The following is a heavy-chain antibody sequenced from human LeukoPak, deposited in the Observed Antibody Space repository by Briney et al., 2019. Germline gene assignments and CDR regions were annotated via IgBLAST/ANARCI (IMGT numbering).Heavy chain of an antibody. V-gene: IGHV3-23*01. CDR1: GYTFTSYA. D-gene: IGHD3-22*01. Sequence: GASVKVSCKASGYTFTSYAMRWVRQAPGKGLAWVSAISGSGGSTYYADSVKGRFTISRDNSKNTLYLQMNSLRAEDTAVYYCAKGYSMIVVGPFDYWGQGTLVTVSS. CDR3: AKGYSMIVVGPFDY. CDR2: ISGSGGST. J-gene: IGHJ4*02.